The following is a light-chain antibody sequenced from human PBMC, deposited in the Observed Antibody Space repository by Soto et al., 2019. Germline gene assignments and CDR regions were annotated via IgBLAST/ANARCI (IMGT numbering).Light chain of an antibody. V-gene: IGLV2-14*01. CDR1: SSDVGGYNR. Sequence: QSVLTQPASVSGSLGQSITISCTGTSSDVGGYNRVSWSQQHPGKAPKLMIYEVSNRPSGVSNRFSGSKSGNTASLTISGLQPEEEADYYCSSFTGSSTWVFGGGTKLTVL. J-gene: IGLJ3*02. CDR2: EVS. CDR3: SSFTGSSTWV.